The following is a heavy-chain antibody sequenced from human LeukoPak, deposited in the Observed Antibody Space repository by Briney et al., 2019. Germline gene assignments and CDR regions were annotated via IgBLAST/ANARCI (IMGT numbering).Heavy chain of an antibody. D-gene: IGHD3/OR15-3a*01. V-gene: IGHV4-59*01. CDR3: ARVGLLTPEFDY. CDR1: GGSISSYY. CDR2: IYYSGST. Sequence: SETLSPTCTVSGGSISSYYWSWIRQPPGKGLEWIGYIYYSGSTNYNPSLKSRVTISVDTSKNQFSLKLSSVTAADTAVYYCARVGLLTPEFDYWGQGTLVTVSS. J-gene: IGHJ4*02.